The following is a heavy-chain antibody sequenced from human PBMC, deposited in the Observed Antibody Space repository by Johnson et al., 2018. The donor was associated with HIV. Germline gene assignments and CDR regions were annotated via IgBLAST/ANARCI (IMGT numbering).Heavy chain of an antibody. V-gene: IGHV3-30*18. CDR3: TKDLYLGLWDSTSSRGFDV. J-gene: IGHJ3*01. CDR2: ISYDGSNK. CDR1: GFIFSNYG. Sequence: QVQVVESGRNLVQSGGSLRLSCAASGFIFSNYGMHWVRQAPGKGLEWVAVISYDGSNKYYADSVKGRFTISRDNSKNTLFLHMNSLRPEDTALYYCTKDLYLGLWDSTSSRGFDVWGQGTMVTVSS. D-gene: IGHD6-6*01.